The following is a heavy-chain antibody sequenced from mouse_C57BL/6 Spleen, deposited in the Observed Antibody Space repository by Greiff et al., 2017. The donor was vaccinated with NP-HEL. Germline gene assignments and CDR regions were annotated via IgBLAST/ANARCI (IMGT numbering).Heavy chain of an antibody. CDR2: IDPSDSYT. CDR1: GYTFTSYW. Sequence: VQLQQPGAELVMPGASVKLSCKASGYTFTSYWMHWVKQRPGQGLEWIGEIDPSDSYTNYNQKFKGKSTLTVDKSSSTAYMQLSSLTSEDSAVYYCARFDTPGAYWGQGTLVTVSA. V-gene: IGHV1-69*01. J-gene: IGHJ3*01. CDR3: ARFDTPGAY.